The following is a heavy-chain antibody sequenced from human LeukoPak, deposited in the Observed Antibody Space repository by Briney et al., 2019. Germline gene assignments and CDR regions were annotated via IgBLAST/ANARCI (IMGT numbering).Heavy chain of an antibody. CDR3: ARETHYYGSGRSFDY. J-gene: IGHJ4*02. Sequence: ASVKVSCKASGYTFTGYYMHWVRRAPGQGLEWMGWINPNSGGTNYAQKFQGRVTMTRDTSISTAYMELSRLRSDDTAVYYCARETHYYGSGRSFDYWGQGTLVTVSS. CDR1: GYTFTGYY. D-gene: IGHD3-10*01. CDR2: INPNSGGT. V-gene: IGHV1-2*02.